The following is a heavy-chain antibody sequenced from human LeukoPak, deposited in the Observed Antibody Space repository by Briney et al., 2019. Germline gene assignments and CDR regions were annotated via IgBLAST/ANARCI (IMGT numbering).Heavy chain of an antibody. CDR3: TRYLLASYGMDV. CDR1: GFTFRTYW. V-gene: IGHV3-74*01. D-gene: IGHD2-15*01. Sequence: GGSLRLSCAASGFTFRTYWMLWLRQVPGKGLVWISRINTDGSSTSHADSVKGRFTISRDNAQNTLYLQMNSLRPEDTAVYYCTRYLLASYGMDVWGQGTTVTVSS. J-gene: IGHJ6*02. CDR2: INTDGSST.